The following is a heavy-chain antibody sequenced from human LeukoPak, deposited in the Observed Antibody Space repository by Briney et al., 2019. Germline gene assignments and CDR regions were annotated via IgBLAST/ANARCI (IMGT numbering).Heavy chain of an antibody. CDR2: ISAYNGNT. CDR1: GYTFTSYG. J-gene: IGHJ6*02. CDR3: ARVVHCSGGSCYPPYYYYYGMDV. V-gene: IGHV1-18*01. Sequence: GASVTVSCKASGYTFTSYGISWVRQAPGQGLEWMGWISAYNGNTNYAQKLQGRVTMTTDISTSTAYMELRSLRSDNTAVYYCARVVHCSGGSCYPPYYYYYGMDVWGQGTTVTVSS. D-gene: IGHD2-15*01.